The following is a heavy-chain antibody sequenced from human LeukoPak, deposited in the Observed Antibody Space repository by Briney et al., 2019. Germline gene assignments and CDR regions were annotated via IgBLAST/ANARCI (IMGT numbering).Heavy chain of an antibody. CDR2: ISGSGGST. Sequence: GGSLRLSCAASGFTFSSYAMSWVRPAPGKGLEWVSAISGSGGSTYYADSVKGRFTISRDNSKNTLYLQMNSLRAEDTAVYYCAKDVYCSSTSCLNWFDPWGQGTLVTVSS. CDR3: AKDVYCSSTSCLNWFDP. V-gene: IGHV3-23*01. J-gene: IGHJ5*02. CDR1: GFTFSSYA. D-gene: IGHD2-2*01.